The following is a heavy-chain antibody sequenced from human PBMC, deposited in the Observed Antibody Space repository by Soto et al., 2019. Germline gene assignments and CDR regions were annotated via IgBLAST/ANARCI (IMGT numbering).Heavy chain of an antibody. J-gene: IGHJ4*02. CDR2: MSYSGST. D-gene: IGHD1-7*01. V-gene: IGHV4-30-4*01. CDR3: ATMGTPATGLYYFDN. Sequence: QVQLQESGPGLVKPSQTLSLTCTVSGGSISSGNYYWSWIRQPPGKGLEWIGFMSYSGSTSYNASLKSRVTISVDTSKSQFSLNLSFVTAADTAVYYGATMGTPATGLYYFDNWGQGTLVTVSS. CDR1: GGSISSGNYY.